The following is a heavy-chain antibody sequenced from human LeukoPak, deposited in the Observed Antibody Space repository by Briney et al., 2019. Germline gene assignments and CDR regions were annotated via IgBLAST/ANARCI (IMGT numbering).Heavy chain of an antibody. J-gene: IGHJ4*02. V-gene: IGHV4-38-2*02. CDR3: ARDSGSYYYDY. CDR2: VYHVGTT. D-gene: IGHD1-26*01. Sequence: SETLSLTCTVSGYSISSGYFWGWIRQPPGKGLEWIGVYHVGTTDNNPSLKSRVTISVDTSKNQMSLKLSSVTAADTAVYHCARDSGSYYYDYWGQGTLVTVSS. CDR1: GYSISSGYF.